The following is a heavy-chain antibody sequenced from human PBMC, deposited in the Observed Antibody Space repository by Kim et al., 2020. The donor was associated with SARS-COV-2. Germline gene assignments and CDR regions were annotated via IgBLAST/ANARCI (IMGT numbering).Heavy chain of an antibody. CDR3: ATSAAAGRRYYYYYGMDV. V-gene: IGHV3-11*06. J-gene: IGHJ6*02. Sequence: KGRFTISRDKAKNSLYLQMISLRAEDTAVYYCATSAAAGRRYYYYYGMDVWGQGTTVTVSS. D-gene: IGHD6-13*01.